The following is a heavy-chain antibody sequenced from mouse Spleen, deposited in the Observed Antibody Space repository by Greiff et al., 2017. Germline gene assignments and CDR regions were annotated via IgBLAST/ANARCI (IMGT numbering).Heavy chain of an antibody. CDR3: ARKNLMDY. Sequence: QVQLQQPGAELVMPGASVKLSCKASGYTFTSYCMHWVKQRPGQGLEWIGEIDPSDSYTNYNQKFKGKATLTVDKSSSTAYMQLSSLTSEDSAVYYCARKNLMDYWGQGTTLTVSS. CDR1: GYTFTSYC. CDR2: IDPSDSYT. J-gene: IGHJ2*01. V-gene: IGHV1-69*01.